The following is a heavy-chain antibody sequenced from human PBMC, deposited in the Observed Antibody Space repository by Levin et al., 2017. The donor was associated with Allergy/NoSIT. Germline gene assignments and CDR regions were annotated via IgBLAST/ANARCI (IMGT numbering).Heavy chain of an antibody. J-gene: IGHJ4*02. D-gene: IGHD3-10*01. CDR2: INTNTGNP. V-gene: IGHV7-4-1*02. Sequence: GESLKISCKASGYTFTSYAMNWVRQAPGQGLEWMGWINTNTGNPTYAQGFTGRFVFSLDTSVSTAYLQISSLKAEDTAVYYCARGCTFGSYYFFDYWGQGTLVTVSS. CDR3: ARGCTFGSYYFFDY. CDR1: GYTFTSYA.